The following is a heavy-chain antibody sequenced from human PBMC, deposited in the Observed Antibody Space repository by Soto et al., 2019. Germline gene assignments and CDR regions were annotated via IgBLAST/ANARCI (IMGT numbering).Heavy chain of an antibody. CDR1: GFTFSSYA. CDR3: ARRIPFGYGMDV. Sequence: GGSLRLSCAASGFTFSSYAMHWVRQAPGRGLEYVSVITSNGGNTDYASSVKGRFTISRDNSKNTLYLQMGSLRAEDMAVYYCARRIPFGYGMDVWGQGTTVTVSS. V-gene: IGHV3-64*01. D-gene: IGHD2-21*01. CDR2: ITSNGGNT. J-gene: IGHJ6*02.